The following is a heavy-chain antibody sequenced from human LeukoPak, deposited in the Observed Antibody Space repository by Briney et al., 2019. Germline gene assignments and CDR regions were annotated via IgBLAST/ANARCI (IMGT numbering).Heavy chain of an antibody. Sequence: ASVKVSCKASGYTFTGYYIHWVRQAPGQGLEWMGRINPNSGGTNYAQKFQGRVTMTRDTSISTAYMELSRLRSDDTAVYYCARPSQWLVDAFDIWGQGTMVTVSS. V-gene: IGHV1-2*06. CDR1: GYTFTGYY. CDR3: ARPSQWLVDAFDI. J-gene: IGHJ3*02. D-gene: IGHD6-19*01. CDR2: INPNSGGT.